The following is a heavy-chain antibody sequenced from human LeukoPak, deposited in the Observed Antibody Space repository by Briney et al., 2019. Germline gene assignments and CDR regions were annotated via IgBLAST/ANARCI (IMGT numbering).Heavy chain of an antibody. J-gene: IGHJ4*02. V-gene: IGHV1-2*02. CDR1: GCTFTDYY. D-gene: IGHD2-2*01. CDR3: ARANFLYCSSTTCLFDY. Sequence: ASVKVSCKASGCTFTDYYLHWVRRAPGQGFEWMGWINPNSGDTNYAQKFQGRVTMTRDTSISTAHMEMSRLRSDDTAVYYCARANFLYCSSTTCLFDYWGQGTLVTVSS. CDR2: INPNSGDT.